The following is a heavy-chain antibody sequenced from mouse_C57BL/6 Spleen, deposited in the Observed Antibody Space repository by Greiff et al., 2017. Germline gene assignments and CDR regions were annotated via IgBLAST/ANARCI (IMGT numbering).Heavy chain of an antibody. D-gene: IGHD2-5*01. Sequence: EVKLMESGPGLVKPSQSLSLTCSVTGYSITSGYYWDWIRQFPGNKLEWMGYISYDGSNNYNPSLKNRISITRDTSKNQFFLKLNSVTTEDTATYYCAIYSNYAYWGQGTLVTVSA. CDR3: AIYSNYAY. V-gene: IGHV3-6*01. CDR2: ISYDGSN. CDR1: GYSITSGYY. J-gene: IGHJ3*01.